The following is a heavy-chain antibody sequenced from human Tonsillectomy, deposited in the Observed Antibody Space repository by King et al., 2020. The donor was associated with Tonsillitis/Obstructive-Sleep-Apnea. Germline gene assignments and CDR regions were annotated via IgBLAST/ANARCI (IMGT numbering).Heavy chain of an antibody. Sequence: VQLVQSGAEVKKPGESLKISCKTSGYSFTGYWIGWVRQTPGKGLEWMGIIYPHASSTTHSPSFQGQVTISADKSTSTAYLQWSSLRASDTAIYFCARGRSNGWSPLGFWGQGTLVTVSS. V-gene: IGHV5-51*01. CDR3: ARGRSNGWSPLGF. D-gene: IGHD6-19*01. CDR2: IYPHASST. J-gene: IGHJ4*02. CDR1: GYSFTGYW.